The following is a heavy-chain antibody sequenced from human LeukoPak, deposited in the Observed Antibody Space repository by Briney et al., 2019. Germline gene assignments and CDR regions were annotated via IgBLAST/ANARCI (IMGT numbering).Heavy chain of an antibody. Sequence: GGSLRPSCAASGFTFSSYSMNWVRQAPGKGLEWVSSISSSSSYIYYADSVKGRFTISRDNAKNSLYLQMNSLRAEDTAVYYCAREGRDGYNYNYWGQGTLVTVSS. CDR2: ISSSSSYI. D-gene: IGHD5-24*01. CDR3: AREGRDGYNYNY. J-gene: IGHJ4*02. V-gene: IGHV3-21*01. CDR1: GFTFSSYS.